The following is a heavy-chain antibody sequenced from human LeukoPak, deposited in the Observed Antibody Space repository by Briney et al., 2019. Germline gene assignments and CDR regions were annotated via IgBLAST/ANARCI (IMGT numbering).Heavy chain of an antibody. V-gene: IGHV1-69*13. CDR2: IIPIFGTA. Sequence: ASVKVSCKASGGTFSSYAISWVRQAPGQGLEWMGGIIPIFGTANYAQKFQGRVTITADESTSTAYMELSSLRSEDTAVYYCARGLGSGSYYNGWFDPWGQGTLVTVSS. J-gene: IGHJ5*02. CDR1: GGTFSSYA. CDR3: ARGLGSGSYYNGWFDP. D-gene: IGHD3-10*01.